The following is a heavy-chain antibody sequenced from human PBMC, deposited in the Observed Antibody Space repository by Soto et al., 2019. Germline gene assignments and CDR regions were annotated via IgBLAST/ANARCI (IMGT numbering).Heavy chain of an antibody. V-gene: IGHV3-74*01. CDR2: INTDGSST. D-gene: IGHD3-9*01. CDR1: GFSFSSYW. Sequence: EVQLVESGGGLVRPGGSLRLSCADSGFSFSSYWMHWVRQGPGKGLVWVSRINTDGSSTNYADSVKGRFTISRDNAKNTVYLQMNSLRAEDTAVYYCARSPGGYYIDWGQGTMVTVCS. J-gene: IGHJ3*01. CDR3: ARSPGGYYID.